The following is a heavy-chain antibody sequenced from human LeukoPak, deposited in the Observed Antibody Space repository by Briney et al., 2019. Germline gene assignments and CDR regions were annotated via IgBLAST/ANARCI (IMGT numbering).Heavy chain of an antibody. CDR1: GFTFSSHG. CDR3: AREDSSGWYTAY. CDR2: IRYDGSKK. V-gene: IGHV3-33*01. J-gene: IGHJ4*02. Sequence: PGGSLRLSCAASGFTFSSHGMHWVRQAPGKGLEWVATIRYDGSKKWYAEPVRGRFTISRDDSKNTLFLQMNNLRVEDTAVYYCAREDSSGWYTAYWGQGTLVTVS. D-gene: IGHD2-2*02.